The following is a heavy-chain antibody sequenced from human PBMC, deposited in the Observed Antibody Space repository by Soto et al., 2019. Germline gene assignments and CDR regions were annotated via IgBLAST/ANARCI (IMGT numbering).Heavy chain of an antibody. CDR1: GFTFDHYA. V-gene: IGHV3-9*01. CDR3: AKDIRYYGFGSYPIVDY. J-gene: IGHJ4*02. CDR2: ISWNSGSI. D-gene: IGHD3-10*01. Sequence: EVQLVESGGGLVQPGRSLRLSCAASGFTFDHYAMHWVRHVPGKGLEWVSGISWNSGSIGYADSVKGRFTISRDNAKNSLYLQMNSLRAEDTALYYCAKDIRYYGFGSYPIVDYWGQGTLVTVSS.